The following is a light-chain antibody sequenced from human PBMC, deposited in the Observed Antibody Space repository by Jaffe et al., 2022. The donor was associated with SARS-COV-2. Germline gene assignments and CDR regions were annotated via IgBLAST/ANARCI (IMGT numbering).Light chain of an antibody. V-gene: IGKV3-11*01. Sequence: EIVLTQSPGTLSLSPGERATLSCRASQSVNSYLAWYQQKPGQAPRLLIYDASNRAPGIPARFSGSGSGTDFTLSISSLEPEDFAVYYCQQRSNWPPFTFGGGTKVEI. CDR1: QSVNSY. J-gene: IGKJ4*01. CDR2: DAS. CDR3: QQRSNWPPFT.